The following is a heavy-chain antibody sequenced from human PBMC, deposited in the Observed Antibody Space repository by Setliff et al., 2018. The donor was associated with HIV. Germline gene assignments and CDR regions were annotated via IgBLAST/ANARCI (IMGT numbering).Heavy chain of an antibody. CDR2: IIPTFGRT. CDR1: GGTFSSYA. CDR3: ATQTPLGIVAL. Sequence: SVKVSCKASGGTFSSYAINWVRQATGRGLEWMGGIIPTFGRTNYAQKLQGRVTITADESTSTAYLELSSLGSEDTAVYYCATQTPLGIVALWGQGTLVTVSS. D-gene: IGHD2-21*01. J-gene: IGHJ4*02. V-gene: IGHV1-69*13.